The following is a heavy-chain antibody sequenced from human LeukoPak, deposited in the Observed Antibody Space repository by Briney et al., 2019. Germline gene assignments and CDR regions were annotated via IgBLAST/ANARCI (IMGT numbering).Heavy chain of an antibody. D-gene: IGHD5-12*01. CDR3: ACHAVRYSAYDREEDAFDI. Sequence: SSETLSLTCSVSGGSIESYYWRWIRQPPGKGLEWIGEINHSGSTKYNPSLKSRVTISVDTSTKQFFLRLTSVTAADTAVYYCACHAVRYSAYDREEDAFDIWGQGTMVTVSS. CDR1: GGSIESYY. J-gene: IGHJ3*02. CDR2: INHSGST. V-gene: IGHV4-34*01.